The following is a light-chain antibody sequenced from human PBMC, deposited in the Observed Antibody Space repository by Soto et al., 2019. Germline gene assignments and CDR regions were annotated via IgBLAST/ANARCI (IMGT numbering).Light chain of an antibody. CDR1: QSVATF. Sequence: EIVLTQSPVNLSLSPGERATLSCRASQSVATFLAWYQQKPGQAPRLLIFDASNRAPGIPDRFNGSGSGKAFTLSITSLEPEDFAVYYCQQRTNWPLTCGGGTKV. J-gene: IGKJ4*01. CDR2: DAS. V-gene: IGKV3-11*01. CDR3: QQRTNWPLT.